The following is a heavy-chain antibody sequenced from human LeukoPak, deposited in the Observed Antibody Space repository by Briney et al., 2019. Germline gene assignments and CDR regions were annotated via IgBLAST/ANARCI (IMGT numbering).Heavy chain of an antibody. D-gene: IGHD3-10*01. V-gene: IGHV3-30*04. CDR1: GFTFSSYA. CDR3: ARETSARGVSTH. CDR2: ISYDGSNK. Sequence: GRSLRLSCAASGFTFSSYAMHWVRQAPGKGLEWVAVISYDGSNKYYTDSVKGRFTISRDNSKNTLYLQMNSLRAEDTAFYYCARETSARGVSTHWGQGTLVTVSS. J-gene: IGHJ4*02.